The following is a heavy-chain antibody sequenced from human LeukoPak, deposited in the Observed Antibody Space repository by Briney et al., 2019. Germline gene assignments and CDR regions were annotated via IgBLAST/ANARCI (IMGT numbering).Heavy chain of an antibody. J-gene: IGHJ5*02. Sequence: SETLSLTCAVYGGSFSGYYWSWIRQPPGKGLEWIGEINHSGSINYNPSLKSRVTISVDTSKNQFSLKLSSVTAADTAVYYCARELITIFGVVIPYNWFDPWGQGTLVTVSS. CDR2: INHSGSI. V-gene: IGHV4-34*01. D-gene: IGHD3-3*01. CDR1: GGSFSGYY. CDR3: ARELITIFGVVIPYNWFDP.